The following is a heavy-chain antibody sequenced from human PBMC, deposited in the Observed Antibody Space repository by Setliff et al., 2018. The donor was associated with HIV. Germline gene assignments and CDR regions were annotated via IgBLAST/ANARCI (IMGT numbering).Heavy chain of an antibody. D-gene: IGHD6-6*01. J-gene: IGHJ4*02. CDR3: AREFSSSSFDQ. CDR1: GYSISSGYY. V-gene: IGHV4-38-2*02. Sequence: SETLSLTCPVSGYSISSGYYWGWIRQPPGRGLEWIGAIHHSGNTYYNPSLKSRVTISVDTSRNEFSLKLTPVTAADTAVYYCAREFSSSSFDQWGQGTLVTVSS. CDR2: IHHSGNT.